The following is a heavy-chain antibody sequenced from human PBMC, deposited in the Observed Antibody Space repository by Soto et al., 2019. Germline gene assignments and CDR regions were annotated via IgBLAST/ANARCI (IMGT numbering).Heavy chain of an antibody. CDR2: IYYSGST. D-gene: IGHD3-22*01. Sequence: SETLSLTCTVSGGSVSSGIYYWSWIRQPPGKGLEWIGYIYYSGSTNYNPSLKSRVTISVDTSKNQFSLKLSSVTAADTAVYYCARTYYYDSSGYFFDYWGQGTLVTVSS. V-gene: IGHV4-61*01. CDR3: ARTYYYDSSGYFFDY. CDR1: GGSVSSGIYY. J-gene: IGHJ4*02.